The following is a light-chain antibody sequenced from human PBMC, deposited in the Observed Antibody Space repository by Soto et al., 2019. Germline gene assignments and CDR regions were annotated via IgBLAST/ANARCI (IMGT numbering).Light chain of an antibody. CDR3: NSLRVNHLYV. Sequence: QSVLTQPASVSGSPGQTITISCTGTSSDVGRYNTVSLYQHHPGKAPKLIIYEVTHRPAGISDRFSASKSGNTASLTISGLQAEDEADYYCNSLRVNHLYVFGSGTKVTVL. V-gene: IGLV2-14*01. J-gene: IGLJ1*01. CDR2: EVT. CDR1: SSDVGRYNT.